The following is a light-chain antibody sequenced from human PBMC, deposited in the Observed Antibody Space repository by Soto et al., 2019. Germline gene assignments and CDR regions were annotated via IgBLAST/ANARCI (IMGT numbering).Light chain of an antibody. V-gene: IGKV3-15*01. CDR2: RTS. CDR3: QKYNSGLIT. Sequence: EIVMTQSPATLSVSPGERATLSCRASQSISSNLAWYQQKPGQAPRLLMFRTSSRATGFPSRFSGSGSGTDFTLTISSLQPEDVAIYYCQKYNSGLITFGQGTRLEIK. CDR1: QSISSN. J-gene: IGKJ5*01.